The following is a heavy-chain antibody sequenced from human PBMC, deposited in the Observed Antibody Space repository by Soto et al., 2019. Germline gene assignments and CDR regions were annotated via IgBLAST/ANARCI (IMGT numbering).Heavy chain of an antibody. D-gene: IGHD3-22*01. V-gene: IGHV5-51*01. J-gene: IGHJ5*02. CDR3: ARKDKSGYFNWFDP. CDR1: GYRFTSYG. CDR2: IFPSHSDT. Sequence: GESLKISCRTSGYRFTSYGIAWGRQMPGQGLAWMGIIFPSHSDTRYTPSFQVQVSISAARSTSTVFLQWASLKASDTAVYFCARKDKSGYFNWFDPRGQGTLVTVSS.